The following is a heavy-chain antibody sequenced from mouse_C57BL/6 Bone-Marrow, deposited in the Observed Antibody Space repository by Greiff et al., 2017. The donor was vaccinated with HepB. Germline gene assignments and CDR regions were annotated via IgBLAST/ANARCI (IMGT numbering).Heavy chain of an antibody. CDR2: IYPGSGNT. V-gene: IGHV1-66*01. CDR1: GYSFTSYY. D-gene: IGHD4-1*01. J-gene: IGHJ2*01. CDR3: ARSGANWGPYYFDY. Sequence: QVQLQQSGPELVKPGASVKISCKASGYSFTSYYIHWVKQRPGQGLEWIGWIYPGSGNTKYNEKFKGKATLTADTYSSTAYMQLSSLTSEDSAVYYCARSGANWGPYYFDYWGQGTTLTVSS.